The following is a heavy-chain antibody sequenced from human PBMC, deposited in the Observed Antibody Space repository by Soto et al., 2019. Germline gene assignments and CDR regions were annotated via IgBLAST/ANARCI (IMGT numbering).Heavy chain of an antibody. CDR3: AKFRQLWFWFEN. CDR2: SSGSEGSR. V-gene: IGHV3-23*01. CDR1: AFTFSIGS. Sequence: LGGSLRRSCSPSAFTFSIGSMSWVRQAPGGGLAWRSASSGSEGSRYYADSVKGRFTISRDNSKNTLYLQMNSLRAEDTALYYWAKFRQLWFWFENWGQGSLVTVFS. D-gene: IGHD5-18*01. J-gene: IGHJ4*02.